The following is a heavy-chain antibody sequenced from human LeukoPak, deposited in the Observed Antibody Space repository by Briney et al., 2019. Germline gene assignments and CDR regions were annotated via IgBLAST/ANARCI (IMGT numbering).Heavy chain of an antibody. CDR1: GFTFSSYW. J-gene: IGHJ3*02. CDR3: ARGGGAYCGGDCWRAFDI. V-gene: IGHV3-74*01. D-gene: IGHD2-21*02. Sequence: GGSLRLSCAASGFTFSSYWMHWVRQAPGKGLVWVSRINSDGSSTSYADSVKGRFTISRDNAKNTLYLQMNSLRAEDTAMYYCARGGGAYCGGDCWRAFDIWGQGTVVTVSS. CDR2: INSDGSST.